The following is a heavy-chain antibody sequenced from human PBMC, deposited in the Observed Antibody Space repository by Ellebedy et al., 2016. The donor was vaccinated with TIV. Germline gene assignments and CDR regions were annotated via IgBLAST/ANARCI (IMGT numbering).Heavy chain of an antibody. J-gene: IGHJ3*02. D-gene: IGHD3-10*01. CDR3: ARETYNDVDLKLWGIFDI. CDR1: ELTVTSNF. V-gene: IGHV3-66*01. Sequence: GESLKISCAASELTVTSNFMSWVRQAPGKGLAWVSTIAIDSTTHYADSVKGRFTISRDNSKNTLDIQMNSLRAEDTAVYYCARETYNDVDLKLWGIFDIWGQGTMVTVSS. CDR2: IAIDSTT.